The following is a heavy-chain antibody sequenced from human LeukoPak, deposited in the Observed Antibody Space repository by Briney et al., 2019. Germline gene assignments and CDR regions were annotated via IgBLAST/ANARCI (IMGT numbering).Heavy chain of an antibody. D-gene: IGHD3-22*01. CDR3: ARSLTTYYYDTSGPGDAFDI. J-gene: IGHJ3*02. V-gene: IGHV4-38-2*02. CDR2: IYRSGTT. CDR1: SYSISSGHY. Sequence: PSETLSLTCTVSSYSISSGHYWGWIRQPPGKGLEWIGSIYRSGTTYYNPSLKSRVTISVDTSNNQFSLKTSSVTAADTAVYYCARSLTTYYYDTSGPGDAFDIWGQGTMVTVSS.